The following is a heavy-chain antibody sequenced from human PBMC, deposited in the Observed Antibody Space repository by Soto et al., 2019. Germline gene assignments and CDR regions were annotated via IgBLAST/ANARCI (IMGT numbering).Heavy chain of an antibody. Sequence: QVQLQESGPGLVKPSETLSLTCTVSGGSISNYYWSWIRQPPGKGLEWIGYISYSGSTNYNPSLESRVTISVDTSKNQFSLRLSSVTAADTAVYYCARHGGPSSYGDYWGQGTLVTVSS. J-gene: IGHJ4*02. CDR1: GGSISNYY. D-gene: IGHD5-18*01. V-gene: IGHV4-59*08. CDR2: ISYSGST. CDR3: ARHGGPSSYGDY.